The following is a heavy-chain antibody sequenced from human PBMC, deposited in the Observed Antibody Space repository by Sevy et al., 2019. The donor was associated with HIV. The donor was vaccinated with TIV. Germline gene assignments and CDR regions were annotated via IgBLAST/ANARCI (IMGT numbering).Heavy chain of an antibody. J-gene: IGHJ5*02. D-gene: IGHD3-22*01. CDR2: IRPDGSDK. Sequence: GGSLRLSCEASGFTFSPYWMTWVRQAPGKGLEWVANIRPDGSDKYYVDSVKGRFTISRDNSKNTMNLQMNSLRVEDTAVYYCAKDGYYYDSSTRDWFDPWGLGTQVTVSS. CDR3: AKDGYYYDSSTRDWFDP. V-gene: IGHV3-7*01. CDR1: GFTFSPYW.